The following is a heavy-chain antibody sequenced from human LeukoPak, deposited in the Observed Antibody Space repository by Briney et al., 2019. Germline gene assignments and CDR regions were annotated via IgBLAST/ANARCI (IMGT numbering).Heavy chain of an antibody. Sequence: SETLSLTYAVYGGSFGGYYWSWIRQPPGKGLEWIGEINHSGSTNYNPSLKSRVTISVDTSKNQFSLKLSSVTAADTAVYYCARESNYCSGGSCYRYNWFDPWGQGTLVTVSS. CDR2: INHSGST. CDR1: GGSFGGYY. J-gene: IGHJ5*02. CDR3: ARESNYCSGGSCYRYNWFDP. D-gene: IGHD2-15*01. V-gene: IGHV4-34*01.